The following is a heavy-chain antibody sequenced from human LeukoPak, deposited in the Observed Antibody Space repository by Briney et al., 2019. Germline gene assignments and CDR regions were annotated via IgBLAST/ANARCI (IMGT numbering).Heavy chain of an antibody. CDR3: ARLLDWAAL. J-gene: IGHJ3*01. CDR1: GASISSFY. D-gene: IGHD6-6*01. Sequence: SETLSLTCTISGASISSFYWSWIRQPPGKGLEWIGSIYHSGSTYYNPSLKSRVTISVDTSKNQFSLKLSSVTAADTAVYYCARLLDWAALWGQGTMVTVSS. CDR2: IYHSGST. V-gene: IGHV4-38-2*02.